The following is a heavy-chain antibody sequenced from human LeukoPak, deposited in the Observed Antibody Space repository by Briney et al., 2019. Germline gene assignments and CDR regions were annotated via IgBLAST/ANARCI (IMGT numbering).Heavy chain of an antibody. CDR2: IYTSGST. J-gene: IGHJ5*02. V-gene: IGHV4-61*02. CDR1: GGSISSGSYY. Sequence: SETLSLTCTVSGGSISSGSYYWSWIRQPAGKGLEWIGRIYTSGSTNYNPSLKSRVTISVDTSKNQFSLKLSSVTAADTAVYYCARSLNYDFWSGGGDWFDPWGQGTLVTVSS. D-gene: IGHD3-3*01. CDR3: ARSLNYDFWSGGGDWFDP.